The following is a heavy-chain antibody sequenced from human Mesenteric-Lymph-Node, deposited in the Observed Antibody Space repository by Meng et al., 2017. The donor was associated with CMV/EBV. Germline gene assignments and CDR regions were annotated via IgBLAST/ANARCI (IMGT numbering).Heavy chain of an antibody. CDR1: GFTFDDYG. CDR2: INWNGGCT. D-gene: IGHD6-6*01. Sequence: ESLKISCAASGFTFDDYGMSWVRQAPGTGLEWVSGINWNGGCTYYEDSVTGRFAISRDNAKNSLYLQMNGLRAEDAALYYCARGSSSSYFFDYWGQGTMVTVSS. V-gene: IGHV3-20*04. J-gene: IGHJ4*02. CDR3: ARGSSSSYFFDY.